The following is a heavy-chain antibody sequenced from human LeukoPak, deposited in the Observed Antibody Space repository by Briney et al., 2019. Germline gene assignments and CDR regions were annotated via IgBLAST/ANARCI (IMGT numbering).Heavy chain of an antibody. CDR3: ARVSILNEPYWYFDL. CDR1: GGTFSSYA. Sequence: ASVKVSCKASGGTFSSYAISWVRLAPGQGLEWMGWISAYNGNTNYAQKLQGRVTMTTGTSTSTAYMELRSLRSDDTAVYYCARVSILNEPYWYFDLWGRGTLVTVSS. V-gene: IGHV1-18*01. CDR2: ISAYNGNT. J-gene: IGHJ2*01. D-gene: IGHD2/OR15-2a*01.